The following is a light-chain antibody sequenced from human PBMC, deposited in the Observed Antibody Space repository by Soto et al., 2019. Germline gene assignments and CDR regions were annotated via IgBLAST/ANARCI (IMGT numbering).Light chain of an antibody. CDR3: QQYGSSPT. Sequence: EIVLTQSPGTLSLSPGERATLSCRSSQSVSSNYLAWYQQKPDQAPRLVIYDVSGSATGIPDRFSGSGSGTDFTLTISRLEPEDFAVYYCQQYGSSPTFGQGTKVDIK. CDR1: QSVSSNY. CDR2: DVS. V-gene: IGKV3-20*01. J-gene: IGKJ1*01.